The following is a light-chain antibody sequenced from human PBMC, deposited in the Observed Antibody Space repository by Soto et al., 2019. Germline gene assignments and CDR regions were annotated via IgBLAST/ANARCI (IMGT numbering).Light chain of an antibody. J-gene: IGLJ1*01. V-gene: IGLV2-23*02. Sequence: QSVLTQPASVSVSPGQSITIPCTGTSSDVGSYNLVSWYQQHPGKAPKLMIYEVSKRPSGGSNRFSGSKSGNTASLTISGLQAEDEADYYCCSYAGSSTYVFGNGTKVTVL. CDR3: CSYAGSSTYV. CDR2: EVS. CDR1: SSDVGSYNL.